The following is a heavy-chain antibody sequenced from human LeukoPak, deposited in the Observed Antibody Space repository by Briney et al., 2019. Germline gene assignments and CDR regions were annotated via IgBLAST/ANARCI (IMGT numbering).Heavy chain of an antibody. CDR3: ARHVPSTTMFDP. CDR2: IYYSGST. V-gene: IGHV4-31*03. Sequence: TSETLSLTCTVSGGSISSGGYYWSWIRQRPGKGLEWIGYIYYSGSTYYNPSLKSRVTISVDTSKNQFSLKLSSVTAADTAVYYCARHVPSTTMFDPWGQGTLVTVSS. CDR1: GGSISSGGYY. D-gene: IGHD4-11*01. J-gene: IGHJ5*02.